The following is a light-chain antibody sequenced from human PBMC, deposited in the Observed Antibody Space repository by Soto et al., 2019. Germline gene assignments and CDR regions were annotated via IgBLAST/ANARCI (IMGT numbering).Light chain of an antibody. CDR1: QRGSGY. V-gene: IGKV3D-11*02. CDR3: QQRYNGPST. CDR2: ADS. Sequence: DIVMTQSGDSLAVSLGERATLSCRASQRGSGYIGWYQQKPGQAPRVLRYADSNRATGSPARFSGSGAGTDFTLTSSSLEPEDFSVYYCQQRYNGPSTFGQGTRLEIK. J-gene: IGKJ5*01.